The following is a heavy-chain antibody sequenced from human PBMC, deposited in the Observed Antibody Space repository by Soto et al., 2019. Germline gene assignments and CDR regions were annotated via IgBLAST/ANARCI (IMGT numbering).Heavy chain of an antibody. CDR1: GGSVSGYY. CDR3: ARHPTVPKIIRGFDP. D-gene: IGHD6-6*01. Sequence: SETLSLTCTVSGGSVSGYYWSWIRQPPGMGLEYVAYIYYSGTTNYNPSLKSRVTISVDTSKNQVSLRLNSVTAADTAVYYCARHPTVPKIIRGFDPWGQGNLVTVSS. CDR2: IYYSGTT. V-gene: IGHV4-59*08. J-gene: IGHJ5*02.